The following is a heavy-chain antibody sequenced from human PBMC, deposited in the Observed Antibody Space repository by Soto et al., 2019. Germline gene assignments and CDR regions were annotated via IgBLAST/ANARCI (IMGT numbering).Heavy chain of an antibody. CDR2: IKSKTDGGTT. V-gene: IGHV3-15*07. D-gene: IGHD6-19*01. CDR1: GFTSTNAW. Sequence: GGSLRLSCAASGFTSTNAWMTWIRQVPGKGLEWVGRIKSKTDGGTTDYAAPVKGRFTISRDDSKNTLYLQMNSLKTEDTAVYYCTTEFARIAVYLASFDYWGQGTLVTVSS. J-gene: IGHJ4*02. CDR3: TTEFARIAVYLASFDY.